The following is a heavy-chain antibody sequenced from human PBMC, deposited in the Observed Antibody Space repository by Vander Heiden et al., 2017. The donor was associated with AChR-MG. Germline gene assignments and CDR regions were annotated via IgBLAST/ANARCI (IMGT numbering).Heavy chain of an antibody. V-gene: IGHV1-69*06. CDR2: IIPIFGTA. Sequence: QVQLVQSGAEVKKPGSSVKVSCKASGGTFSSYAISWVRQAPGQGLEWMRGIIPIFGTANYAQKFQGRVTITADKSTSTAYMELSSLRSEDTAVYYCARGPKNYDFWSGYFLSGMDVWGQGTTVTVSS. D-gene: IGHD3-3*01. CDR3: ARGPKNYDFWSGYFLSGMDV. J-gene: IGHJ6*02. CDR1: GGTFSSYA.